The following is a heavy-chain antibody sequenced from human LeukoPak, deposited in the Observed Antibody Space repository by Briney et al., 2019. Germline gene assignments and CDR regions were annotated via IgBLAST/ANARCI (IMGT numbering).Heavy chain of an antibody. CDR3: ARVRGAAYSSSWYVSPGYYYYMDV. Sequence: GESLRLSCAASGFTFTTYWMSWVRQAPGKGLEWVANIKQDGSEKYYVDSVKGRFTISRDNAKNSLYLQMNSLRAEDTAVYYCARVRGAAYSSSWYVSPGYYYYMDVWGKGTTVTISS. CDR2: IKQDGSEK. V-gene: IGHV3-7*01. CDR1: GFTFTTYW. D-gene: IGHD6-13*01. J-gene: IGHJ6*03.